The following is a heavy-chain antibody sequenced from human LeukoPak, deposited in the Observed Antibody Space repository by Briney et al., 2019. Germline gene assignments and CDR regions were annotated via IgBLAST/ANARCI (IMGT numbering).Heavy chain of an antibody. CDR1: GFTFSIFW. CDR2: INSDGSST. V-gene: IGHV3-74*01. CDR3: ARRWAVAAVDY. J-gene: IGHJ4*02. D-gene: IGHD6-19*01. Sequence: GGSLRLSCAASGFTFSIFWMHWVRRVPGKGPVWVSRINSDGSSTDYADSVKGRFTISRDNAKNTLYLQMNSLRTEDTAVYYCARRWAVAAVDYWGQGTLVTVSS.